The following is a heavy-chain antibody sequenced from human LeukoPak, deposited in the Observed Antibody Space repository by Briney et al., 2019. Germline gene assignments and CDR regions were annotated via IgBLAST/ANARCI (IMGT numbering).Heavy chain of an antibody. Sequence: SETLSLTCTVSGGSISSYYWSWIRQPAGKGLEWIGRIYSSGSSNYNPSLKSRVTMSVDTSKNQFSLKLSSVTAADTAVYYCARLYSSSWYLIGWFDPWGQGTLVTVSS. J-gene: IGHJ5*02. CDR1: GGSISSYY. CDR3: ARLYSSSWYLIGWFDP. D-gene: IGHD6-13*01. CDR2: IYSSGSS. V-gene: IGHV4-4*07.